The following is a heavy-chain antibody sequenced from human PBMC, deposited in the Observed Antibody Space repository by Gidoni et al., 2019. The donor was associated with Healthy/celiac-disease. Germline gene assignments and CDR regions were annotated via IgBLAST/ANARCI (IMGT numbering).Heavy chain of an antibody. V-gene: IGHV3-23*01. CDR2: ISGSGGST. CDR1: GFTLSSYA. Sequence: EVQMLESGGGLVQPGGSLRLSCAASGFTLSSYAMSWVRQAPGKGLEWVSMISGSGGSTYDADSVKRRFTISRDNSKNTLYLQMNSLRAEDTAVYSCAKGLPQYYYDSSGEEAFDIWGQGTMVTVSS. D-gene: IGHD3-22*01. CDR3: AKGLPQYYYDSSGEEAFDI. J-gene: IGHJ3*02.